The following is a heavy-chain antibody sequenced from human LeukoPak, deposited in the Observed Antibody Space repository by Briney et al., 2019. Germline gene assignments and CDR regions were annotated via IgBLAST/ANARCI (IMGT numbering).Heavy chain of an antibody. CDR3: ADHFPYCSRGSCSYFDH. Sequence: GGSLRLSCAASGFTFSSYAMSWVRQAPGKGLEWVCAISAGGDATFYADSVKGRFTVSRDNPKNTLSLQMNSLRGEDTAIYYCADHFPYCSRGSCSYFDHWGQGTLVTVSS. CDR2: ISAGGDAT. J-gene: IGHJ4*02. V-gene: IGHV3-23*01. D-gene: IGHD2-15*01. CDR1: GFTFSSYA.